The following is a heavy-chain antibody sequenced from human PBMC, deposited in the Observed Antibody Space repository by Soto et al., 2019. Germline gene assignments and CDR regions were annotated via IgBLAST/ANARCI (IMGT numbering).Heavy chain of an antibody. J-gene: IGHJ3*02. CDR2: IFYSGTI. CDR1: GGSIKSYY. CDR3: ARVGGAPLGAFDI. Sequence: PSETLSLTCSVSGGSIKSYYWSWIRQPPGRGLEWIGYIFYSGTIEYNPSLKSRVTMSLDTSANQFSLKLTSMTSADTAVYYCARVGGAPLGAFDIWGPGTTVTLSS. D-gene: IGHD3-16*01. V-gene: IGHV4-59*01.